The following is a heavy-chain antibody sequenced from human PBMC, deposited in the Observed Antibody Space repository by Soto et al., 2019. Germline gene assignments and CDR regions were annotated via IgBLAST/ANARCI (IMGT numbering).Heavy chain of an antibody. D-gene: IGHD2-15*01. V-gene: IGHV4-59*08. Sequence: SETLSLTCTVSGGSISSYYWSWIRQPPGKGLEWIGYIYYSGSTNYNPSPKSRVTISVDTSKNQFSLKLSSVTAADTAVYYCARQLCSGGSCTMSFDPWGQGTLVTVSS. CDR1: GGSISSYY. CDR2: IYYSGST. J-gene: IGHJ5*02. CDR3: ARQLCSGGSCTMSFDP.